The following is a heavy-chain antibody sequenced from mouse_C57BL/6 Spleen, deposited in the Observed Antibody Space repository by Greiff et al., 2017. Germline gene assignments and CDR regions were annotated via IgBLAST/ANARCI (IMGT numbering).Heavy chain of an antibody. CDR1: GFTFSSYA. CDR2: ISDGGSYT. D-gene: IGHD2-5*01. J-gene: IGHJ2*01. Sequence: EVKLVESGGGLVKPGGSLKLSCAASGFTFSSYAMSWVRQTPEKRLEWVATISDGGSYTYYPDNVKGRFTISRDNAKNNLYLQMSHLKSEDTAMCYCAYSNYYFDYWGQGTTLTVSS. CDR3: AYSNYYFDY. V-gene: IGHV5-4*03.